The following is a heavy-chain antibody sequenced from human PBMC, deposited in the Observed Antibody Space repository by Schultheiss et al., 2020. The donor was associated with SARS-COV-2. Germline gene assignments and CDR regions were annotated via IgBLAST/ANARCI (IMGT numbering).Heavy chain of an antibody. Sequence: SETLSLTFTVSGGSISSYYWSWIRQPAGKGLEWIGRIYTSGSTNYNPSLKSRVTMSVDTSKNQFSLKLSSVTAADTAVYYCARDRHYYDSSGYSPYWYFDLWGRGTLVTVSS. CDR3: ARDRHYYDSSGYSPYWYFDL. J-gene: IGHJ2*01. CDR2: IYTSGST. D-gene: IGHD3-22*01. CDR1: GGSISSYY. V-gene: IGHV4-4*07.